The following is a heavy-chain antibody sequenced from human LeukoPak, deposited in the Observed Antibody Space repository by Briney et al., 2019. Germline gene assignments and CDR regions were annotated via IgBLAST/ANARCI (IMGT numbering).Heavy chain of an antibody. CDR2: IQTNGTT. J-gene: IGHJ4*02. CDR1: LGSINNDY. CDR3: ATSGSTHGYTY. Sequence: ESLSVSPMLPLGSINNDYWSWTWPRHPAGRGRVWPGRIQTNGTTNYKPPQESRLTMSVDTSKTQISLTLTSMTAANTAVYYCATSGSTHGYTYWGQGTQVTVSS. D-gene: IGHD3-16*01. V-gene: IGHV4-4*07.